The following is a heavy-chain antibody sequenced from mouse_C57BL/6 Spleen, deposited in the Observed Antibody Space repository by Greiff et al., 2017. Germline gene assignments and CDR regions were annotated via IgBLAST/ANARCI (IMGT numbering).Heavy chain of an antibody. D-gene: IGHD2-4*01. J-gene: IGHJ3*01. Sequence: EVKLQESGPGLVKPSQSLSLTCSVTGYSITSGYYWNWIRQFPGNKLEWMGYISYDGSNNYNPSLKNRISITRDTSKNQFFLKLNSVTTEDTATYYCARGSSIYYDYDGFAYWGQGTLVTVSA. CDR2: ISYDGSN. CDR3: ARGSSIYYDYDGFAY. CDR1: GYSITSGYY. V-gene: IGHV3-6*01.